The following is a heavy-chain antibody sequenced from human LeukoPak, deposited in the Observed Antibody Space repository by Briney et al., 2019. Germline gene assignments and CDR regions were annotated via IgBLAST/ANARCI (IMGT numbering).Heavy chain of an antibody. D-gene: IGHD2-2*01. J-gene: IGHJ4*02. CDR1: GFTFSSYA. CDR3: ARGGIYCSSTSCAFPMGGY. Sequence: GGSLRLSCAASGFTFSSYAMHWVRQAPGKGLEWVAVISYDGSNKYYADSAKGRFTISRDNSKNTLYLQMNSLRAEDTAVYYCARGGIYCSSTSCAFPMGGYWGQGTLVTVSS. V-gene: IGHV3-30-3*01. CDR2: ISYDGSNK.